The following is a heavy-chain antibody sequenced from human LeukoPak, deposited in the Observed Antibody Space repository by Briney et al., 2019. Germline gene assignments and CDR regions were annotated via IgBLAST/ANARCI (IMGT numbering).Heavy chain of an antibody. D-gene: IGHD6-13*01. CDR3: AIPRGSSWPDY. V-gene: IGHV1-8*01. CDR2: MNPNSGNT. J-gene: IGHJ4*02. CDR1: GYTFTSYD. Sequence: ASVKVSCKASGYTFTSYDINWVRQATGQGLEWMGWMNPNSGNTGYAQKFQGGVTMTRNTSISTAYMELSSLRSEDTAVYYCAIPRGSSWPDYWGQGTLVTVSS.